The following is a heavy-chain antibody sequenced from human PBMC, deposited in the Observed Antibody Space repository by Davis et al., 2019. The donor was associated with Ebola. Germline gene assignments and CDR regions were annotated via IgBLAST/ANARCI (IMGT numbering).Heavy chain of an antibody. CDR1: GFTFSSYA. V-gene: IGHV3-23*01. D-gene: IGHD2-21*01. Sequence: GESLKISCAASGFTFSSYAMHWVRQAPGKGLEWASSISGSGVTYFPDSVEGRFTISRDNSKNTLYLQMNSLRAEDTAVYYCAKVEFGIQGYWGQGTLVTVSS. CDR3: AKVEFGIQGY. CDR2: ISGSGVT. J-gene: IGHJ4*02.